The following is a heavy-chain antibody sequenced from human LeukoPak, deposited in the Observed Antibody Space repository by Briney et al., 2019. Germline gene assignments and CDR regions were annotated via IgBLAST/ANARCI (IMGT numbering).Heavy chain of an antibody. J-gene: IGHJ4*02. Sequence: GGSLRLSCAASGFTFSSYWISWVRQAPGKGLEWVSVIYSGGSTYYADSVKGRFTISRDSSMNTLYLQMNSLTAEDTAVYYCARGLVEMATIYFDYWGQGTLVTVSS. CDR1: GFTFSSYW. CDR2: IYSGGST. CDR3: ARGLVEMATIYFDY. D-gene: IGHD5-24*01. V-gene: IGHV3-53*01.